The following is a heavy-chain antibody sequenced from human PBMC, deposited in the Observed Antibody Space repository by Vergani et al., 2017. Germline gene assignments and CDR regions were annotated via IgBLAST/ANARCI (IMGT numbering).Heavy chain of an antibody. D-gene: IGHD5-18*01. CDR3: ARCGVDTAMVSGNYMDV. V-gene: IGHV5-51*01. CDR2: IYPGDSDT. J-gene: IGHJ6*03. Sequence: EVQLVPSGAEVKTPGESLKTSCKGSGYSFTSYWIGWVRQMPGKGLEWVGIIYPGDSDTRYSPSFQGQVTSSADKSISTAYLQWSSLKASDTAMYYCARCGVDTAMVSGNYMDVWGKGTTVTVS. CDR1: GYSFTSYW.